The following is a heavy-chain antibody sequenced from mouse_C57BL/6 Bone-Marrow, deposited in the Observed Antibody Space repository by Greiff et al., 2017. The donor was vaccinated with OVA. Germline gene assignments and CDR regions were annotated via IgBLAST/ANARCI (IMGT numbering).Heavy chain of an antibody. Sequence: EVQLQQSGAELVRPGASVKLSCTASGFNIKDYYMHWVKQRPEQGLEWIGWIDPENGDTEYASKFQGKATITADTSSNTAYLQLSSLTSEDTAVYYCIAYGNYVWGQGTTLTVSS. V-gene: IGHV14-4*01. D-gene: IGHD2-1*01. J-gene: IGHJ2*01. CDR3: IAYGNYV. CDR1: GFNIKDYY. CDR2: IDPENGDT.